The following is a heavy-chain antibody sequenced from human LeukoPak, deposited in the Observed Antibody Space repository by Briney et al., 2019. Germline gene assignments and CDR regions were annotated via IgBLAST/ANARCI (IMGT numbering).Heavy chain of an antibody. CDR2: ISDDGSYK. V-gene: IGHV3-30*18. Sequence: SGGSLRLSCAASGFTFSSYGMYWIRQPPSKGLEWVAVISDDGSYKYYADSVKGRFTISRDNSKSTLYLQMNSLRTEDTAVYFCAKHKAWIQLLPDYWGQGTLVTVSS. CDR3: AKHKAWIQLLPDY. D-gene: IGHD5-18*01. J-gene: IGHJ4*02. CDR1: GFTFSSYG.